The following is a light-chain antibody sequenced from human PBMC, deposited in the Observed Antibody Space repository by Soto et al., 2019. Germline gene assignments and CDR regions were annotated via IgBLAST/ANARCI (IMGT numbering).Light chain of an antibody. J-gene: IGKJ2*01. Sequence: DIPMTQSPSTRSASVGDRVTITCRASQSISSCFAWYQQKPGKAPKLLIYKASSLESGVPSRFSGSGSGTEFTLTISSLQPDDFATYYCQQYNSYPYTFGQGTKVDIK. V-gene: IGKV1-5*03. CDR2: KAS. CDR1: QSISSC. CDR3: QQYNSYPYT.